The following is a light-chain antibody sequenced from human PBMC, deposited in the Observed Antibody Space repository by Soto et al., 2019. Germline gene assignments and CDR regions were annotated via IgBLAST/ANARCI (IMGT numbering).Light chain of an antibody. V-gene: IGKV3D-20*02. CDR3: QQRSNWPIT. Sequence: EILMTQSPATLSLSPGETSTLSCRASQSVSSNLAWYQQKPGQAPRLLIYGVSSRATGVPDRFSGSGSGTDFTLTISRLEPEDFAVYYCQQRSNWPITFGQGTRLEIK. CDR2: GVS. CDR1: QSVSSN. J-gene: IGKJ5*01.